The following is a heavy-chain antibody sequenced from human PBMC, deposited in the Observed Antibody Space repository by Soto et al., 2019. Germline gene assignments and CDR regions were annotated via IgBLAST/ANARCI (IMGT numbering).Heavy chain of an antibody. J-gene: IGHJ3*02. D-gene: IGHD3-22*01. V-gene: IGHV3-30*03. CDR2: ISYDGSNK. CDR1: GFTFSSYG. CDR3: ARGDYHDSSGPFSDAFDI. Sequence: QPGGSLRLSCAASGFTFSSYGMHWVRQAPGKGLEWVAVISYDGSNKYYADSVKGRFTISRDNSKNSLYPQMNSLRAEDTAVYYCARGDYHDSSGPFSDAFDIWGQGTMVTVSS.